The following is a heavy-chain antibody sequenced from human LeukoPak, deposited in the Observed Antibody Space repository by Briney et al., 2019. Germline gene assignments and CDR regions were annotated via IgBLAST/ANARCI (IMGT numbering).Heavy chain of an antibody. V-gene: IGHV1-8*01. Sequence: ASVKVSCKASGYTFTSYDINWVRQATGQGLEWMGWMNPKSGNTGYAQKFQGRVTMTRNTSISTAYMELSSLRSEDTAVYYCARAYYYDSSGYFYYYYGMDVWRQGTTVTVSS. D-gene: IGHD3-22*01. CDR2: MNPKSGNT. CDR1: GYTFTSYD. J-gene: IGHJ6*02. CDR3: ARAYYYDSSGYFYYYYGMDV.